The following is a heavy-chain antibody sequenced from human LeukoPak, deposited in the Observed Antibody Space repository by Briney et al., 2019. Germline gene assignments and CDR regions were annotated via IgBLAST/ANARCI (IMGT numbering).Heavy chain of an antibody. CDR2: ISSRGTTM. Sequence: SGGSLRLSCEASGFSIKIYEINWVRQAPGKALEWVSYISSRGTTMYYADSVKGRFTVSRDNAENSVYLQMNSVKAEDTAVYYCARENVNGYHSFDFWGQGTLVAVSS. D-gene: IGHD5-12*01. J-gene: IGHJ4*02. CDR1: GFSIKIYE. V-gene: IGHV3-48*03. CDR3: ARENVNGYHSFDF.